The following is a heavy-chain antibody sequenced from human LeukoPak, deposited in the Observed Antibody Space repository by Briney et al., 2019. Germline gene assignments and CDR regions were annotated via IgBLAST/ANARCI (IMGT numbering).Heavy chain of an antibody. Sequence: ASVKVSCKASGYTFTSYYMHWVRQAPGQGLEWMGIINPSGGSTSYAQRFQGRVTMTRDTSTSTVYMELSSLRSEDTAVYYCARESGSYDYFDYWGQGTLVTVSS. J-gene: IGHJ4*02. D-gene: IGHD1-26*01. V-gene: IGHV1-46*01. CDR3: ARESGSYDYFDY. CDR1: GYTFTSYY. CDR2: INPSGGST.